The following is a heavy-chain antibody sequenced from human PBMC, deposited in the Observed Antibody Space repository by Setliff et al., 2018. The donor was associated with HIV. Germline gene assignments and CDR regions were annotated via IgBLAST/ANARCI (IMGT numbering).Heavy chain of an antibody. V-gene: IGHV4-59*01. CDR2: IYYSGST. D-gene: IGHD3-3*01. J-gene: IGHJ6*02. Sequence: SETLSLTCTVSGGSISSYYWSWIRQPPGKGLEWIGYIYYSGSTNYNPSLKSRVTISVDTSKNQSSLKLSSVIAADTAGYYCARIFGDQGYYYGMDVWGQGTTVTVSS. CDR3: ARIFGDQGYYYGMDV. CDR1: GGSISSYY.